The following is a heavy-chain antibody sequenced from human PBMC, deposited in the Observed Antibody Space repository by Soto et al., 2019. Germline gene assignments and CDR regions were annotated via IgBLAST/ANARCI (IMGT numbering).Heavy chain of an antibody. J-gene: IGHJ2*01. CDR1: GGSIISSSYY. D-gene: IGHD4-17*01. CDR2: IYYSGST. V-gene: IGHV4-39*01. CDR3: ARPPDYGDYGYFDL. Sequence: SETLSLTCPVSGGSIISSSYYFFCIRQPPWKGLELIGSIYYSGSTYYNPSLKSRVTISVDTSKNQFSLKLSSVTAADTAVYYCARPPDYGDYGYFDLWGRGTLVTVSS.